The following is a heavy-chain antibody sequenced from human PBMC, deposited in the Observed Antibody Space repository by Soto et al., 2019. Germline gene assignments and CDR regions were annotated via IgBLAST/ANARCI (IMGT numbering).Heavy chain of an antibody. Sequence: QVQLVESGGGVVQPGRSLRLSCAASGFTFSSYGMHWVRQAPGKGLEWVAVIWYDGSNKYYADSVKGRFTISRDNSKNTLYLQMNSLRAEDTAVYYCARAVAGTGYYYSYGMDVWGQGTTVTVSS. CDR1: GFTFSSYG. CDR3: ARAVAGTGYYYSYGMDV. V-gene: IGHV3-33*01. CDR2: IWYDGSNK. D-gene: IGHD6-19*01. J-gene: IGHJ6*02.